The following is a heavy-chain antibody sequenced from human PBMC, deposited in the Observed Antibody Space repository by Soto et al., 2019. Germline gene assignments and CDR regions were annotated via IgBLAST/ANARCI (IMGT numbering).Heavy chain of an antibody. Sequence: SLTCSVYGGSFSGYYWSWIRQPPGKGLEWIGEINHSGSTNYNPSLKSRVTISVDTSKNQFSLKLSSVTAADTAVYYCARKGSSWYNWFDPWGQGTLVTVSS. J-gene: IGHJ5*02. CDR1: GGSFSGYY. CDR2: INHSGST. D-gene: IGHD6-13*01. CDR3: ARKGSSWYNWFDP. V-gene: IGHV4-34*01.